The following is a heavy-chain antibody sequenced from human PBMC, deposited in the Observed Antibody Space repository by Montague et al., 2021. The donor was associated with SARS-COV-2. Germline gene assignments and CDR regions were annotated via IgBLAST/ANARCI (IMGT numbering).Heavy chain of an antibody. CDR1: GGSIRTSSYY. J-gene: IGHJ3*02. V-gene: IGHV4-39*01. Sequence: SETLSLTCTVSGGSIRTSSYYWGWIRQPPGKGLDWIGSIYYSGSTYCNPSLKSRVTISVDTSKNQFSLKLSSVTAADTAVYYCATRGGALDAFDIWGQGTMVIVPS. D-gene: IGHD4-17*01. CDR3: ATRGGALDAFDI. CDR2: IYYSGST.